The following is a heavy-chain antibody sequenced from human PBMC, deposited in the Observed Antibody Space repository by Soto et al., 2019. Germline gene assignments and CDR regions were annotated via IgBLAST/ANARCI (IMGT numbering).Heavy chain of an antibody. CDR1: GFTFSSDA. V-gene: IGHV3-23*01. J-gene: IGHJ1*01. D-gene: IGHD1-26*01. CDR2: ISGSGGST. Sequence: EVQLLESGGGVVQPGGSLRLSCAASGFTFSSDAMSWFRQAPGKGPEWVSAISGSGGSTYYADSVKGRFTISRDNSKNTLYLQMNSLRAEDTAVYSCAKTTREGGYFQLWGQGTLVTVSS. CDR3: AKTTREGGYFQL.